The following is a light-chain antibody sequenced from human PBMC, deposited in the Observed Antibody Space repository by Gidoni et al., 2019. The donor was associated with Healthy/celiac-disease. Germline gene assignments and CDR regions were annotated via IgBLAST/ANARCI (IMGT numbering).Light chain of an antibody. V-gene: IGKV1-39*01. CDR2: AAA. CDR3: QQSYSTPIT. CDR1: QSISSY. Sequence: DIQMTQSPYSLSASVGDRVTITCRASQSISSYLNWYQQKPGKAPKLLIYAAASLQSGVPSRFSGSGAGTDSTLTSSSLQPEDFATYYCQQSYSTPITFGQGTRLEIK. J-gene: IGKJ5*01.